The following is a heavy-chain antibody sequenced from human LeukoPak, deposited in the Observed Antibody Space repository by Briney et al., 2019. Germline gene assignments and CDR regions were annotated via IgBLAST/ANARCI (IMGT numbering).Heavy chain of an antibody. V-gene: IGHV4-39*01. Sequence: PSETLSLTCTVSGDSISSSSYYWAWIRQPPGTGLEWIGAIYSRGNTYYNPSLKSRLTIFIDTSKNQFSLKLRSVTAADTAVYLCARRGWDRPFDYWGQGTLVTVSS. J-gene: IGHJ4*02. CDR3: ARRGWDRPFDY. CDR2: IYSRGNT. D-gene: IGHD6-19*01. CDR1: GDSISSSSYY.